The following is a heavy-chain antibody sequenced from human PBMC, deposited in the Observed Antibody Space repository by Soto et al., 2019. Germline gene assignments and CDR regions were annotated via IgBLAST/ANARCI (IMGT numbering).Heavy chain of an antibody. J-gene: IGHJ4*02. V-gene: IGHV4-59*01. CDR3: ARRSAAAGIGY. Sequence: SETLSLTSTFSGFSISSYYLILLRPTPGKGLEWIGYIYYSGSTNYNPSLKSRVTISVDTSKNQFSLKLSSVTAADTAVYYCARRSAAAGIGYWGQGTLVTVSS. CDR1: GFSISSYY. D-gene: IGHD6-13*01. CDR2: IYYSGST.